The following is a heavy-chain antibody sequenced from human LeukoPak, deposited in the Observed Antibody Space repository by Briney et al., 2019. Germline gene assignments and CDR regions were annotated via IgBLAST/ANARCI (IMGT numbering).Heavy chain of an antibody. D-gene: IGHD6-19*01. Sequence: SVKVSCKASGGTFSSYAISWVRQAPGQGLEWMGGIIPIFGTANYAQKFQGRVTITTDESTSTAYMELSSLRSEDTAVYYCARRGYSSGWFDSAFDYWGQGTLVTVSS. CDR1: GGTFSSYA. J-gene: IGHJ4*02. CDR2: IIPIFGTA. CDR3: ARRGYSSGWFDSAFDY. V-gene: IGHV1-69*05.